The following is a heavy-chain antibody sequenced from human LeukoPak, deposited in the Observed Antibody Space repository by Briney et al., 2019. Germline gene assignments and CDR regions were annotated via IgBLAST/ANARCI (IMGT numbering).Heavy chain of an antibody. Sequence: ASVKVSCKASGYTFTSYGISWVRQAPGQGLEWMGWISAYNGNTNYARKLQGRVTMTTDTSTSTAYMELRSLRSDDTAVYYCAREHYCSSTSCYFNWFDPWGQGTLVTVSS. V-gene: IGHV1-18*01. CDR1: GYTFTSYG. CDR3: AREHYCSSTSCYFNWFDP. CDR2: ISAYNGNT. J-gene: IGHJ5*02. D-gene: IGHD2-2*01.